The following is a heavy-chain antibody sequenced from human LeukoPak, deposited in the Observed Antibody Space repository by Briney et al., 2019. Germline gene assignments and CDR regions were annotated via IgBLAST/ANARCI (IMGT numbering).Heavy chain of an antibody. D-gene: IGHD3-22*01. CDR3: ARVDYYDSSGYYYWRAATRLFDY. CDR1: GFTFSDYY. V-gene: IGHV3-11*01. CDR2: ISSSGSTI. J-gene: IGHJ4*02. Sequence: GGSLRLSCAASGFTFSDYYMSWIRQAPGKGLEWVSYISSSGSTIHYADSVRGRFTISRDNAKNSLYLQMNSLRAEDTAVYYCARVDYYDSSGYYYWRAATRLFDYWGQGTLVTVSS.